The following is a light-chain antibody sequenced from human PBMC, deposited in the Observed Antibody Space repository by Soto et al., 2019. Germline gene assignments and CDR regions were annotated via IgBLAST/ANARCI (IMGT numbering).Light chain of an antibody. Sequence: QSVLTQPASVSGSPGQSITISCTGSSSDVGGYDYVSWYQHHPGKAPKLMIHDVSNRPSGVSNRFSGSKSGNTASLTISGIQAEDEADYYCSSYTSSSTPYVFGAGTKLTVL. J-gene: IGLJ1*01. V-gene: IGLV2-14*03. CDR1: SSDVGGYDY. CDR2: DVS. CDR3: SSYTSSSTPYV.